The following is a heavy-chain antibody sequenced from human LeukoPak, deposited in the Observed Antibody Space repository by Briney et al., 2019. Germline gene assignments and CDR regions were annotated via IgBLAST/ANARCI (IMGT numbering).Heavy chain of an antibody. Sequence: GGSLRLSCAASGFTVSTNYMTWVRQAPGKGLEWVSVLYSGGSTYYADSVKGRFTISRDNSKNTLYLQMNSLRAEDTAVYYCAKEPREYCSSTSCPNWFDSWGQGTLVTVSS. V-gene: IGHV3-53*01. J-gene: IGHJ5*01. CDR2: LYSGGST. CDR1: GFTVSTNY. CDR3: AKEPREYCSSTSCPNWFDS. D-gene: IGHD2-2*01.